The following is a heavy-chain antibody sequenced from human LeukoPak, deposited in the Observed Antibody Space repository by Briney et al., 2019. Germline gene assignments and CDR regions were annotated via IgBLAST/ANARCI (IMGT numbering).Heavy chain of an antibody. CDR2: IYYSGST. D-gene: IGHD2-2*01. J-gene: IGHJ3*02. CDR1: GGSISSGDYY. Sequence: SETLCLTCTVSGGSISSGDYYWSWIRQPPGKGLEWIGYIYYSGSTYYNPSLKSRVTISVDTSKNQFSLKLSSVTAADTAVYYCARGPWAYQLPDQPNAFDIWGQGTMVTVSS. CDR3: ARGPWAYQLPDQPNAFDI. V-gene: IGHV4-30-4*08.